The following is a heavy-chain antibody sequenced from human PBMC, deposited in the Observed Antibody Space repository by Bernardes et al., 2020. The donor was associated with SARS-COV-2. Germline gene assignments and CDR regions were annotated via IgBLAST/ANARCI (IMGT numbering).Heavy chain of an antibody. J-gene: IGHJ6*02. CDR1: GYTFTGYY. CDR2: INPNSGGT. Sequence: ASVKVSCKASGYTFTGYYMHWVRQAPGQGLEWMGWINPNSGGTNYAQKFQGRVTMTRDTSISTAYMELSRLRSDDTAVYYCARLGYCSGGSCYSGPRRYYYGMDVWGQGTTVTVSS. D-gene: IGHD2-15*01. V-gene: IGHV1-2*02. CDR3: ARLGYCSGGSCYSGPRRYYYGMDV.